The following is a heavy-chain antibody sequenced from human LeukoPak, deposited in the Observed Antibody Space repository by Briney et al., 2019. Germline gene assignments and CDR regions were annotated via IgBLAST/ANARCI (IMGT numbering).Heavy chain of an antibody. V-gene: IGHV3-30*01. Sequence: GGSLRLSCAASGFTFNSYAMHWVRQAPGKGLEWVAVISYDGSNKYYADSVKGRFTISRDNSKNTLYLQMNSLRAEDTAVYYCARVGGSSCYVPFDYWGQGTLVTVSS. D-gene: IGHD6-13*01. CDR2: ISYDGSNK. CDR3: ARVGGSSCYVPFDY. J-gene: IGHJ4*02. CDR1: GFTFNSYA.